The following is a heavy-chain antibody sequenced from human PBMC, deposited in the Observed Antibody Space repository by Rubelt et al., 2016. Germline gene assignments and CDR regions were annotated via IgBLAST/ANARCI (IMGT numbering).Heavy chain of an antibody. CDR1: GFTFTDAW. J-gene: IGHJ3*02. Sequence: VQLVESGGGLVKSGGSLRLSCAASGFTFTDAWMNWVRQAPGKGLEWVANIKYDGGEKYYVDSVRGRFTISRDNAKTSLYLQMNSLRAEDTAVYYCARSADYNWHAFDIWGQGTTVTVS. D-gene: IGHD1-20*01. CDR2: IKYDGGEK. CDR3: ARSADYNWHAFDI. V-gene: IGHV3-7*02.